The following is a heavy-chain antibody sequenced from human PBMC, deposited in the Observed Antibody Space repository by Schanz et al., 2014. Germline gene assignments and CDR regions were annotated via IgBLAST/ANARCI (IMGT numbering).Heavy chain of an antibody. CDR1: GYTFTGYY. CDR2: INPNSGGT. CDR3: ARELRLEYYFDY. J-gene: IGHJ4*02. D-gene: IGHD4-17*01. Sequence: QVQLLQSGAEVKKPGASVKVSCKASGYTFTGYYMHWVPQAPGQGLEWMGRINPNSGGTNYAQKFQGRVTMNRDTSISTAYMELSSLRSDDTAVYYCARELRLEYYFDYWGQGTQVTVSS. V-gene: IGHV1-2*02.